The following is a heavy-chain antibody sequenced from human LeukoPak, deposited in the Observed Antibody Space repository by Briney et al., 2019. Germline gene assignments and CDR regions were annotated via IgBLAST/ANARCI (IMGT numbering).Heavy chain of an antibody. CDR1: GGSISSTTYY. CDR2: INHSGST. V-gene: IGHV4-39*07. CDR3: ARVPSAYCGGDCYSSDY. D-gene: IGHD2-21*02. J-gene: IGHJ4*02. Sequence: PSETLSLTCNVSGGSISSTTYYWSWIRQPPGKGLEWIGEINHSGSTNYNPSLKSRVTISVDTSKNQFSLKLSSVTAADTAVYYCARVPSAYCGGDCYSSDYWGQGTLVTVSS.